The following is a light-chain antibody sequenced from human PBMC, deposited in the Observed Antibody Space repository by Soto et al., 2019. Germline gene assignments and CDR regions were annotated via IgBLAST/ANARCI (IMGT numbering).Light chain of an antibody. V-gene: IGKV2-28*01. CDR1: QSLLHSNGYNY. CDR3: MQALQTPT. Sequence: DIVMTQSPLSLPVTPGEPASISCRSSQSLLHSNGYNYLDLYLQKPGQSPQLLIYLGSNRASGVPDRFSGSGSGTDVTLKISRVEAEDVGVYYCMQALQTPTFGGGTKVEIK. CDR2: LGS. J-gene: IGKJ4*01.